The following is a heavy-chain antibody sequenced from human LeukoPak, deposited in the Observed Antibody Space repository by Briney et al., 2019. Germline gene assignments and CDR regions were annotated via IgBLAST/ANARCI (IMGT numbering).Heavy chain of an antibody. CDR3: ARTATYYNNYYFDY. J-gene: IGHJ4*02. CDR2: IYHSGST. Sequence: SETLSLTCTVSGGSISSGGYYWSWIRQPPGKGLEWIGYIYHSGSTYYNPSLKSRVTISVDRSKNQFSLKLSSVTAADTAVYYCARTATYYNNYYFDYWGQGTLVTVSS. CDR1: GGSISSGGYY. D-gene: IGHD3-10*01. V-gene: IGHV4-30-2*01.